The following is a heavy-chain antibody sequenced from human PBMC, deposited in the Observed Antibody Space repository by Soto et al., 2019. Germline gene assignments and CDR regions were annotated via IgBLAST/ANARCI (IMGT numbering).Heavy chain of an antibody. CDR2: IYYSGST. Sequence: TLSLTCTVSGGSITSYNWNWIRQPPGKGLEWIGYIYYSGSTRYNPSLKSRVTISVDTSKKQFSLTLSSVTAADTAVYYCAADSSGYYQFDYWGQGTLVTVSS. J-gene: IGHJ4*02. D-gene: IGHD3-22*01. V-gene: IGHV4-59*08. CDR1: GGSITSYN. CDR3: AADSSGYYQFDY.